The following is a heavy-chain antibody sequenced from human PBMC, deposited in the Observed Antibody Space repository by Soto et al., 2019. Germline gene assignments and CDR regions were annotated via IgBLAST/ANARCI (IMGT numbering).Heavy chain of an antibody. CDR1: GGSISSSSYY. V-gene: IGHV4-39*01. J-gene: IGHJ4*02. CDR3: ARARREGFFLFDY. Sequence: QLQLQESGPGLVKPSETLSLTCTVSGGSISSSSYYWGWIRQPPGKGLEWIGSIYYSGSTYYNPSLKSRVTISVDTSKNQFSLKLSSVTAADTAVYYCARARREGFFLFDYWGQGTLVTVSS. CDR2: IYYSGST. D-gene: IGHD2-15*01.